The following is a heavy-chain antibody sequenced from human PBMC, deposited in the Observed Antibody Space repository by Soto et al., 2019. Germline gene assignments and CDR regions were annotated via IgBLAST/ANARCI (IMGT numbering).Heavy chain of an antibody. J-gene: IGHJ4*02. CDR1: CGSISSYY. D-gene: IGHD1-26*01. V-gene: IGHV4-59*01. Sequence: PSETLSVTCTVSCGSISSYYWSWIRQPPGKGLEWIGYIYYSGSTNYNPSLKSRVTISVDTSKNQFSLKLSSVTAADTAVYYCARVGGGSYRYYWGQGTLVTVS. CDR3: ARVGGGSYRYY. CDR2: IYYSGST.